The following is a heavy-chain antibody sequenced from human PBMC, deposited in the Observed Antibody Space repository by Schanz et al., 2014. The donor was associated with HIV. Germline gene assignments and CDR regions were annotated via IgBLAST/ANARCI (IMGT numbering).Heavy chain of an antibody. Sequence: QVRLQQWGAGLLKPSETLSLTCAVYGGSFSGHYWSWIRQPPGKGLEGIGQINHNENTNYNPSLKRRVPMSLDTSKTQFSLNLISGTAADTAVYYCARDNDPYYYDSSGYYDRLFDYWGQGTLVTVSS. D-gene: IGHD3-22*01. V-gene: IGHV4-34*02. J-gene: IGHJ4*02. CDR1: GGSFSGHY. CDR3: ARDNDPYYYDSSGYYDRLFDY. CDR2: INHNENT.